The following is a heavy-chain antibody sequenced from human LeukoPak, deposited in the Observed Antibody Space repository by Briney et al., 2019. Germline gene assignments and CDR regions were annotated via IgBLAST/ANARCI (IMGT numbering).Heavy chain of an antibody. CDR3: AKARLSTGWAYNDY. CDR1: GFTFVNYA. V-gene: IGHV3-23*01. CDR2: VVGGGGTT. Sequence: LGGSLRLSYAASGFTFVNYAMSWVRQAPGKGLEWVSAVVGGGGTTFYADSVKGRITISRDNSKNTVYLQINRLRAEDPAVYYCAKARLSTGWAYNDYWGQGTQVTVSS. D-gene: IGHD6-19*01. J-gene: IGHJ4*02.